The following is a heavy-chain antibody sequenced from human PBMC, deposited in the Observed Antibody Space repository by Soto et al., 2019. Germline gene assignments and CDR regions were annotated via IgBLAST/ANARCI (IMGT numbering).Heavy chain of an antibody. Sequence: QVQLQESGPGLVKPSETLSLTCTVSGGSISSYYWSWIRQPPGKGLEWIGYIYYSGSTNYNPSLKSRVTISVDTSKNQFFLKLSSVTAADTAVYYCVRGDYYGELDYWGQGTLVTVSS. D-gene: IGHD4-17*01. CDR2: IYYSGST. CDR1: GGSISSYY. CDR3: VRGDYYGELDY. J-gene: IGHJ4*02. V-gene: IGHV4-59*01.